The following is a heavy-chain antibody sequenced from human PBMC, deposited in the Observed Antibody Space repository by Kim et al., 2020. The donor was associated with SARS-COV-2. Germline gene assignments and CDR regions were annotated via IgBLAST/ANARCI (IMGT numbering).Heavy chain of an antibody. Sequence: KFQGRVTITADEATSTAYMELSSLRSEDTAVYYCAREGINGGSGSPLFDYWGQGTLVTVSS. V-gene: IGHV1-69*01. D-gene: IGHD3-10*01. CDR3: AREGINGGSGSPLFDY. J-gene: IGHJ4*02.